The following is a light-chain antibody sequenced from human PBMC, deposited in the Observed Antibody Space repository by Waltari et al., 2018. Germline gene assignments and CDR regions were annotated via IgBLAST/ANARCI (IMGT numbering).Light chain of an antibody. CDR3: QQYYNTPLT. Sequence: DIVMTQSPDSLAVSLGERATINCKSSPSVLYSSNNKNYLAWYQQKAGQPPKSLIYWASTRESGVPDRFSGSGSGTDFTLTISSLQAEDVAVYYCQQYYNTPLTFGGGTKVEIK. J-gene: IGKJ4*01. V-gene: IGKV4-1*01. CDR1: PSVLYSSNNKNY. CDR2: WAS.